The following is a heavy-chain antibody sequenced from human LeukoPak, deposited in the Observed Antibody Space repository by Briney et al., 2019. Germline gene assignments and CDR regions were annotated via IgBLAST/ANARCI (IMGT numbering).Heavy chain of an antibody. V-gene: IGHV1-69*04. CDR1: GGTFSSYA. J-gene: IGHJ4*02. Sequence: ASVKVSCKASGGTFSSYAISWVRQAPGQGLEWMGRIIPILSIANYAQKFQGRVTITADKSTSTAYMELSSLRSEDTAVYYCARYPGGYSPGGFDYWGQGTLVTVSS. CDR3: ARYPGGYSPGGFDY. D-gene: IGHD5-18*01. CDR2: IIPILSIA.